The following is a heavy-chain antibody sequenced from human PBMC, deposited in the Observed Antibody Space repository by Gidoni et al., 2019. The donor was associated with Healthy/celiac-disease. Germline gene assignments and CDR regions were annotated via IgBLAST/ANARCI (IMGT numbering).Heavy chain of an antibody. J-gene: IGHJ6*02. CDR3: ARAWGPPPCYYYDYCMDV. CDR1: GGTFSSYA. Sequence: QVQLVQSGAAVKKPGASVQVPCKASGGTFSSYAPSWVRQAPGQGLEWRGGFIPIFGTANYAQKFQGRVTITADESTSTAYRELSSLRSEDTAVYYCARAWGPPPCYYYDYCMDVWGQGTTVTVSS. D-gene: IGHD3-16*01. V-gene: IGHV1-69*01. CDR2: FIPIFGTA.